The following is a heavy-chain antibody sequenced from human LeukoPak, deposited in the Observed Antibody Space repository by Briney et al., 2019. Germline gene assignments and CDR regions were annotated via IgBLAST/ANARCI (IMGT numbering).Heavy chain of an antibody. V-gene: IGHV4-30-4*01. CDR1: GGSISSGNYY. Sequence: SQTLSLTCTVSGGSISSGNYYWSWIRQPPGAGLEWIGYIHYSGSTYYNPSLKSRVTVSLDTSKNQFSLNLGSVTAADTAVYYCVIGEGWQPDYWGQGALVTVSS. CDR2: IHYSGST. CDR3: VIGEGWQPDY. J-gene: IGHJ4*02. D-gene: IGHD3-22*01.